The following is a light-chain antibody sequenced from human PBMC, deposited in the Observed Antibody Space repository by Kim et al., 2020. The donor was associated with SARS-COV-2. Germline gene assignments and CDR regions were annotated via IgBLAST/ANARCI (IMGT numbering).Light chain of an antibody. CDR2: DAS. CDR3: QQYADLPT. J-gene: IGKJ4*01. Sequence: SASVGDRVTITCQASQDISNCLNWYQQKPGNAPKLLIYDASSLETGVPSRFSGRPSGTLVALTISGLQPEDIATYYCQQYADLPTFGGGTKVDIK. V-gene: IGKV1-33*01. CDR1: QDISNC.